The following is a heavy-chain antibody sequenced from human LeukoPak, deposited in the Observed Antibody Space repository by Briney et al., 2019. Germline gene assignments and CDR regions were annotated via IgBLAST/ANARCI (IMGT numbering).Heavy chain of an antibody. CDR2: IRYDGSNK. CDR1: GFTFSGYG. J-gene: IGHJ4*02. CDR3: AKAWLQFRDYFDY. V-gene: IGHV3-30*02. Sequence: PGGSLRLSCAASGFTFSGYGMHWVRQAPGKGLEWVAFIRYDGSNKYYADSVKGRFTISRDNSKNTLYLQMNSLRAEDTAVYYCAKAWLQFRDYFDYWGQGTLVTVSS. D-gene: IGHD5-24*01.